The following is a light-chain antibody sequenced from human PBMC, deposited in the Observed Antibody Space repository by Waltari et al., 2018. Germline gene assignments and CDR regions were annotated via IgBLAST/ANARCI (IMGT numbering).Light chain of an antibody. CDR2: QDS. V-gene: IGLV3-1*01. CDR1: KLGDRS. CDR3: QAWDSRTVI. Sequence: SYEVTQPPSLSVSPGQTATITCSGDKLGDRSICWYQQGPGQSPVIVIYQDSERPSGIPERFSGSTSGNTATLTISGTQALDEADYYCQAWDSRTVIFGGGTKLTVL. J-gene: IGLJ2*01.